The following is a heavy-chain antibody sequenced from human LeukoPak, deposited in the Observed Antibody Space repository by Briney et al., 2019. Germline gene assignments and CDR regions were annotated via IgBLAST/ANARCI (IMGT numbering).Heavy chain of an antibody. D-gene: IGHD2-2*02. CDR2: IIPILGIA. V-gene: IGHV1-69*02. CDR1: GGTLSSYT. Sequence: SVKVSCKASGGTLSSYTISWVRQAPGQGLEWMGRIIPILGIANYAQKFQGRVTITADKSTSTAYMELSSLRSEDTAVYYCARVDCSSTSCYTLWFDPWGQGTLVTVSS. CDR3: ARVDCSSTSCYTLWFDP. J-gene: IGHJ5*02.